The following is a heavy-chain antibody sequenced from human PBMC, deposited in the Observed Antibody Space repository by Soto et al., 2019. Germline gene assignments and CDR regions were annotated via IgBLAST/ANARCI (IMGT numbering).Heavy chain of an antibody. D-gene: IGHD3-22*01. V-gene: IGHV3-23*01. CDR1: GFAFSSYA. J-gene: IGHJ4*02. Sequence: PGGSLRLSCVASGFAFSSYAMSWVRQAPGKGLEWVSAISGSGGSTYYADSVKGRFTISRDNSKNTLYLQMNSLRAEDTAVYYCAKGYYYDSSGYYHWGQGTLVTVSS. CDR3: AKGYYYDSSGYYH. CDR2: ISGSGGST.